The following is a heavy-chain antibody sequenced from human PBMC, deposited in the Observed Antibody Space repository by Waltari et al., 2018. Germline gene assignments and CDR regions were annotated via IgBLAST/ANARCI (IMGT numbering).Heavy chain of an antibody. J-gene: IGHJ6*03. CDR2: IYYSGST. CDR1: GGSISSSSYY. V-gene: IGHV4-39*07. CDR3: ARYGLRGGYEGDMDV. Sequence: QLQLQESGPGLVKPSETLSLTCTVPGGSISSSSYYWGWIRQPPGKGLEWIGSIYYSGSTYYNPSLKSRVTISVDTSKNQFSLKLSSVTAADTAVYYCARYGLRGGYEGDMDVWGKGTTVTISS. D-gene: IGHD5-18*01.